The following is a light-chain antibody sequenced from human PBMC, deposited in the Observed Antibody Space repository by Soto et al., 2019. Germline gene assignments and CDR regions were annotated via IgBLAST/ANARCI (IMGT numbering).Light chain of an antibody. Sequence: DIQMTQSPSSLSASVGDRVTITCRASQSITNWLAWYQQKPGKAPKLLIYDASSLESGVPSRFSGGGFGTEFILTINSLQPDDFATYYCQQYNTYSTFGQGTKVEMK. J-gene: IGKJ1*01. V-gene: IGKV1-5*01. CDR1: QSITNW. CDR2: DAS. CDR3: QQYNTYST.